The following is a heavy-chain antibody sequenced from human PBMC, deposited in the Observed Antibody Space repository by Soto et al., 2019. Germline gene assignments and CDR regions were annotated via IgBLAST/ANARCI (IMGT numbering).Heavy chain of an antibody. D-gene: IGHD1-1*01. CDR3: AREGRMGTFDY. CDR2: FYYSGST. Sequence: SETLSLTCTVSGGSISSGGYYWSWIHQHPGKGLEWIGYFYYSGSTKYKHSLKNRVTKLEDTSKNQFSMKLNSVTTADTAVYYCAREGRMGTFDYWGQGALVT. CDR1: GGSISSGGYY. J-gene: IGHJ4*02. V-gene: IGHV4-61*08.